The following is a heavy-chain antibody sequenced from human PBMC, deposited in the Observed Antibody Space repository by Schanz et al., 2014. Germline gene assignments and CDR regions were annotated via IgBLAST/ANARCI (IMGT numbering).Heavy chain of an antibody. V-gene: IGHV3-21*06. CDR2: ISGSGGST. CDR1: GFTFSSYG. J-gene: IGHJ4*02. Sequence: VQLVESGGGVVQFGRSLRLSCAASGFTFSSYGMHWVRQAPGKGLEWVSGISGSGGSTYYADSVKGRFSISRDNAKNSLYLQLNSLRAEDTAVYYCARGIDVSDFWSGSPPKGGANDYWGQGTLVTVSS. D-gene: IGHD3-3*01. CDR3: ARGIDVSDFWSGSPPKGGANDY.